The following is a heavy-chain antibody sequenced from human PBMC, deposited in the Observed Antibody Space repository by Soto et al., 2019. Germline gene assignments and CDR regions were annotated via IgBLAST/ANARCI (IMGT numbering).Heavy chain of an antibody. J-gene: IGHJ3*02. D-gene: IGHD3-16*01. CDR2: INSNSGAT. V-gene: IGHV1-2*04. Sequence: QLQLVQSGPEVKKPGASVKVSCKASGYTFGGFYIHWMRQAPGQGLEWVGSINSNSGATTYAQKFQDSVAMTRDTSVSTAYMDLNRLTSDDTAIYYCAIIMTHSDSFDIWGQGTMVTVS. CDR3: AIIMTHSDSFDI. CDR1: GYTFGGFY.